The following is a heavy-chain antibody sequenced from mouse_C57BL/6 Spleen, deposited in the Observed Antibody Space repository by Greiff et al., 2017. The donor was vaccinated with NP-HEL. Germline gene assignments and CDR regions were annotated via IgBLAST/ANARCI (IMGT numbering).Heavy chain of an antibody. V-gene: IGHV1-19*01. CDR1: GYTFTDYY. Sequence: DVQLVESGPVLVKPGASVKMSCKASGYTFTDYYMNWVKQSHGKSLEWIGVINPYNGGTSYNQKFKGKATLTVDKSSSTAYMELNSLTSEDSAVYYCARKLLYYFDYWGQGTTLTVSS. CDR2: INPYNGGT. CDR3: ARKLLYYFDY. J-gene: IGHJ2*01.